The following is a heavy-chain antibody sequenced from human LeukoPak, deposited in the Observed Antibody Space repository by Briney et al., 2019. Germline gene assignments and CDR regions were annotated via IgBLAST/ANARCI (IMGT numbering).Heavy chain of an antibody. D-gene: IGHD2-2*01. Sequence: KTSETLSLTCTVSGGSISSYYWSWIRQPPGKGLECSEYIYYSGSTNYNPSLKSRVTISVDTSKNQFSLKLSSVTAADTAVYYCARVHPASAYQKNYYYYYYMDVWGKGTTVTVSS. CDR3: ARVHPASAYQKNYYYYYYMDV. CDR1: GGSISSYY. V-gene: IGHV4-59*01. CDR2: IYYSGST. J-gene: IGHJ6*03.